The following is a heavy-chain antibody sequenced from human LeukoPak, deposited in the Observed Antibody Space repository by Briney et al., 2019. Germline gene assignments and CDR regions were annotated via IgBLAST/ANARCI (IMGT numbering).Heavy chain of an antibody. Sequence: SETLPLTCAVYGGSFSGYYWSWIRQPPGKGLEWIGEINHSGSTNYNPSLKSRVTISVDTSKNQFSLKLSSVTAADTAVYYCARGGRITMVRGGHPYYFDYWGQGTLVTVSS. V-gene: IGHV4-34*01. D-gene: IGHD3-10*01. CDR2: INHSGST. CDR1: GGSFSGYY. CDR3: ARGGRITMVRGGHPYYFDY. J-gene: IGHJ4*02.